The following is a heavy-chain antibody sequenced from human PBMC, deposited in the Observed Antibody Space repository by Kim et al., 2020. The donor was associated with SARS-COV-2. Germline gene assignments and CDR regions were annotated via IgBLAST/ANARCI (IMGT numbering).Heavy chain of an antibody. V-gene: IGHV3-23*01. CDR3: AKDQDYDILTGYYMAFDY. Sequence: KGRSTISRDNSKNTLYLQMNSLRAEDTAVYYCAKDQDYDILTGYYMAFDYWGQGTLVTVSS. D-gene: IGHD3-9*01. J-gene: IGHJ4*02.